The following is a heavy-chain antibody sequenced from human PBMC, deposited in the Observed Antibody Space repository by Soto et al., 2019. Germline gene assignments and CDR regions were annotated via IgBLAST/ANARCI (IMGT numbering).Heavy chain of an antibody. Sequence: SETLSLTCTVSGGSISSSSYYWGWIRQPPGKGLEWIGGIYYSGSTYYNPSLKSRVTISVDTSKNQFSLKLSSVTAADTAVYYCVRITVEAAAGGLDYWGQGTLVTVSS. CDR2: IYYSGST. V-gene: IGHV4-39*01. CDR1: GGSISSSSYY. CDR3: VRITVEAAAGGLDY. J-gene: IGHJ4*02. D-gene: IGHD6-13*01.